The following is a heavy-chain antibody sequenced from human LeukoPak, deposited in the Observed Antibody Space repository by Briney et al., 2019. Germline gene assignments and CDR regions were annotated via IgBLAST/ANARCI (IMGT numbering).Heavy chain of an antibody. CDR1: GGSFSGYY. V-gene: IGHV4-34*01. J-gene: IGHJ4*02. CDR2: INHSGST. CDR3: ARVRGYFSYFDY. Sequence: SETLSPTCAVYGGSFSGYYWSRIRQPPGKGLEWIGEINHSGSTNYNPSLKSRVTISVDTSKNKFSLKLSSVTAADTAVYYCARVRGYFSYFDYWGQGTLVTVSS. D-gene: IGHD3-22*01.